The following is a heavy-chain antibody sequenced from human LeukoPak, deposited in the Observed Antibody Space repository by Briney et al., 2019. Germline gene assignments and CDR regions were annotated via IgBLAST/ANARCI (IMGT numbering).Heavy chain of an antibody. V-gene: IGHV3-30-3*01. Sequence: PGGSLRLSCAASGFTFSSYAMHWVRQAPGRRPEWVAVMSYDGTNIFCSDSVKGRFTISRDNSKNTLFLQMNSLRAEDTAVYYCARDRESSSKGHFDYWGQGTLVTVSS. J-gene: IGHJ4*02. D-gene: IGHD2-15*01. CDR1: GFTFSSYA. CDR3: ARDRESSSKGHFDY. CDR2: MSYDGTNI.